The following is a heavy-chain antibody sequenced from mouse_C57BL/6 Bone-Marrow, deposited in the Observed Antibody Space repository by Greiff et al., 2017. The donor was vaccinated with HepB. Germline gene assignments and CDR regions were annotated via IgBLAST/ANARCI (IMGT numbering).Heavy chain of an antibody. CDR3: ARDIYYDYDWFAY. V-gene: IGHV1-26*01. CDR2: INPNNGGT. J-gene: IGHJ3*01. D-gene: IGHD2-4*01. Sequence: VQLQQSGPELVKPGASVKISCKASGYTFTDYYMNWVKQSHGKSLEWIGDINPNNGGTSYNQKFKGKATLTVDKSSSTAYMELRSLTSEDSAVYYCARDIYYDYDWFAYWGQGTLVTVSA. CDR1: GYTFTDYY.